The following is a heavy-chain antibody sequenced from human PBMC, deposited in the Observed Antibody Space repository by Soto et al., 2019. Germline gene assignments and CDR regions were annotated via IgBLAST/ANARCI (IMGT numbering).Heavy chain of an antibody. CDR3: AKREYYFDY. CDR2: ISGSGGST. Sequence: PGGSLRLSCADSGFTFSSYAMTWVRQAPGKGLEWVSGISGSGGSTYYADSVKGRFTISRDNSKNTLYLQMNSLRAEDTAVYYCAKREYYFDYWGQGTLVTVSS. J-gene: IGHJ4*02. CDR1: GFTFSSYA. V-gene: IGHV3-23*01.